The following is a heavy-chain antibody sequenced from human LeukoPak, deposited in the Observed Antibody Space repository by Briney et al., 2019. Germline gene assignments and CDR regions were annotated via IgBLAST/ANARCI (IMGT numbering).Heavy chain of an antibody. CDR3: ARGRPRSGCSSTSCYSGMDV. J-gene: IGHJ6*02. V-gene: IGHV4-4*07. D-gene: IGHD2-2*02. CDR2: IYTSGST. Sequence: SETLSLTCTVSGGSISSYYWSWIRQPAGKGLEWIGRIYTSGSTNYNPSLKSRVTMSVDTSKNQFSLKLSSVTAADTAVYYCARGRPRSGCSSTSCYSGMDVWGQGTTVTVSS. CDR1: GGSISSYY.